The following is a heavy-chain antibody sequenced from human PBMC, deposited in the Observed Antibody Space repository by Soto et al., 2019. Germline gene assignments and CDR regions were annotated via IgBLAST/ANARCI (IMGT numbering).Heavy chain of an antibody. CDR2: IYYSGST. D-gene: IGHD3-10*01. Sequence: PSETLSLTSTVSGGSSSSYYWSWIRQPPGKGLVGIGYIYYSGSTNYNPSLKSRVTISVDTSKNQFSLKLSSVTAADTAVYYCARYGSGSYYPTTFDYWGQGTLVTVSS. V-gene: IGHV4-59*12. J-gene: IGHJ4*02. CDR1: GGSSSSYY. CDR3: ARYGSGSYYPTTFDY.